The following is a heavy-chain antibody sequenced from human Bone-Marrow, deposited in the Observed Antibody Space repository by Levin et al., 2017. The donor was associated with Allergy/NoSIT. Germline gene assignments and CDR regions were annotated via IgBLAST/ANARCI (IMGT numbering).Heavy chain of an antibody. CDR2: ISSNSKTI. Sequence: GGSLRLSCAASGFNFRNYGMNWVRQAPGKGLEWVSYISSNSKTIYYADSVKGRFTFSRDNAKNSLYLQVNSLTDDDTAVYFCVRTSWGGPDYWGQGTLVTVSS. V-gene: IGHV3-48*02. CDR3: VRTSWGGPDY. D-gene: IGHD7-27*01. J-gene: IGHJ4*02. CDR1: GFNFRNYG.